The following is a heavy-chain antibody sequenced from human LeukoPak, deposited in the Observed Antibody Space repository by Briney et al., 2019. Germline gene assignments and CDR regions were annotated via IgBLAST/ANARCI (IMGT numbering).Heavy chain of an antibody. CDR1: GFSFSSDW. V-gene: IGHV3-7*01. D-gene: IGHD3-10*01. Sequence: GGSLRLSCAVSGFSFSSDWMSWVRQTPGKGLEWVAYINQDGTEKGYVDSVKGRFTISRDNAKNSLYLQMSNMRVEDTAVFYCARKSASGNYPLDYWGQGTLVTVSS. CDR2: INQDGTEK. J-gene: IGHJ4*02. CDR3: ARKSASGNYPLDY.